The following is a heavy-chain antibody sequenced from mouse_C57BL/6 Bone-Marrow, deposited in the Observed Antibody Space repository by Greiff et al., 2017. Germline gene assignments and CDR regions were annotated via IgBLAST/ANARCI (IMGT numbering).Heavy chain of an antibody. V-gene: IGHV5-15*01. D-gene: IGHD2-1*01. CDR3: ARGGNYPMMDD. CDR1: GFTFSDYG. J-gene: IGHJ4*01. CDR2: ISNLAYSI. Sequence: EVKLMESGGGLVQPGGSLKLSCAASGFTFSDYGMAWVRQAPRKGPEWVAFISNLAYSIYYADPVTGRFTFSRENAKNNPSLAMSSLESEDTAMYYCARGGNYPMMDDWGQGTSVTVSS.